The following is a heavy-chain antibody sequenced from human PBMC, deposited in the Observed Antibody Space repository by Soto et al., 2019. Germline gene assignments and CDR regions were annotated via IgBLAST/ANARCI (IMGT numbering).Heavy chain of an antibody. Sequence: SEALSVTCTVSVESITTSNWWSCVRQPPGGGLEWIGEIYHRGTTNYNPSLKSRATISLDKSKNQFSLKVKSVTAADTAMYYCTRGDAAVSGDLYWGQGILVTVS. J-gene: IGHJ4*02. CDR1: VESITTSNW. D-gene: IGHD6-13*01. V-gene: IGHV4-4*02. CDR2: IYHRGTT. CDR3: TRGDAAVSGDLY.